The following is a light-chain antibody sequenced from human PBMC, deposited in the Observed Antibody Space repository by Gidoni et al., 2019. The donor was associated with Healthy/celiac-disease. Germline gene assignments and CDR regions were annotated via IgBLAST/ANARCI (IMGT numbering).Light chain of an antibody. CDR1: QSISSW. J-gene: IGKJ2*01. CDR2: KAS. CDR3: QQYNSYST. V-gene: IGKV1-5*03. Sequence: DIQMTQSPSTLSASVGDRVTITCRASQSISSWLAWYQQKPGKAPKLLIYKASSLESGVPSRFSGSGSGTELTLTISSLQPDDFATYYCQQYNSYSTFGKGTKLEIK.